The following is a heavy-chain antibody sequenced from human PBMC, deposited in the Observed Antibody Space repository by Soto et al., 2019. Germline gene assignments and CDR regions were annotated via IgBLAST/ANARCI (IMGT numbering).Heavy chain of an antibody. V-gene: IGHV3-9*01. CDR2: ISWNSGTI. CDR1: RFTFDDYA. CDR3: ATKKDAFDI. J-gene: IGHJ3*02. Sequence: EVQLVESEGGLVQPGRSLRLSCAASRFTFDDYAMHWVRQAPGKGLEWVSGISWNSGTIDYADSVKGRFTISRDNAKNSLYLQMNSLRAEDTALYYCATKKDAFDIWGQGTMVTVSS.